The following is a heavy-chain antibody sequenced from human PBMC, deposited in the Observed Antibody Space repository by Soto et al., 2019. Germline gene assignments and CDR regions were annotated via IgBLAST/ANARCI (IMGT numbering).Heavy chain of an antibody. D-gene: IGHD2-2*02. J-gene: IGHJ4*02. V-gene: IGHV1-18*01. CDR2: ISAYNGNT. Sequence: GSVKVYCKASGYTFTSYGISLVRQAPGQGLEWMGWISAYNGNTNYAQKLQGRVTMTTDTSTSTAYMDLRSLRSDDTAVYYCARVPALGVPNTHFDYWGRGTMVTVSS. CDR3: ARVPALGVPNTHFDY. CDR1: GYTFTSYG.